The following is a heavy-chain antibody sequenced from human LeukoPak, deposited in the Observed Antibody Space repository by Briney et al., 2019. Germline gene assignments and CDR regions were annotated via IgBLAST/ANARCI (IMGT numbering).Heavy chain of an antibody. CDR3: ARVTTGGYYYY. Sequence: MPSETLSLTSTVSGGSISSGSYSWSWIRQPAGKRLEWIGRIYTSGSTNYNPSLKSRVTISLDTSENHFSLKLSSVTAADTAVYYCARVTTGGYYYYWGQGTLVTVSS. D-gene: IGHD3-22*01. V-gene: IGHV4-61*02. J-gene: IGHJ4*02. CDR2: IYTSGST. CDR1: GGSISSGSYS.